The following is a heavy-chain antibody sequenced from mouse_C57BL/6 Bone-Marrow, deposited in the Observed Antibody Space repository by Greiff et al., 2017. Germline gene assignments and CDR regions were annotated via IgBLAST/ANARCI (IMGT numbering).Heavy chain of an antibody. V-gene: IGHV1-64*01. CDR2: IHPNSGST. Sequence: QVQLQQPGAELVKPGASVKLSCKASGYTFTSYWMHWVKQRPGQGLEWIGMIHPNSGSTNYNEKFTSKATLTVDKSSSTAYMQLSSLTSEDSAVYYCARAYYGSSPAWFAYWGQGTLVTVSA. D-gene: IGHD1-1*01. CDR3: ARAYYGSSPAWFAY. J-gene: IGHJ3*01. CDR1: GYTFTSYW.